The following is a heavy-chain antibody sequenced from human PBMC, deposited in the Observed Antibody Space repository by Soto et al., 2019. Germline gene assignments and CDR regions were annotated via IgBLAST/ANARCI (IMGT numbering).Heavy chain of an antibody. J-gene: IGHJ5*02. CDR3: AVWFGESPSWFDP. V-gene: IGHV1-69*02. Sequence: QVQLVQSGAEVKKPGSSVKVSCKASGGTFSSYTISWVRQAPGQGLEWMGRIIPILGIANYAQKFQGRVKITADKSTSTAYMELSSLRSEDTAVYYCAVWFGESPSWFDPWGQGTLVTVSS. CDR2: IIPILGIA. D-gene: IGHD3-10*01. CDR1: GGTFSSYT.